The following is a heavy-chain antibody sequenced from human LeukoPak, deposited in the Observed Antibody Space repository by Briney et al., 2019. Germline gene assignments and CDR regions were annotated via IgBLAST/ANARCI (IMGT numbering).Heavy chain of an antibody. CDR3: AKGHSGWSHFWNY. Sequence: GGSLRLSCAASGFTFSSYDMSGVRQAPGKGLEWVSTISGSGGSTYYADSVKGRFTVSRDNSKNTVYLQMNSLRAEDTAVYYCAKGHSGWSHFWNYWGQGTLVTVSS. CDR1: GFTFSSYD. J-gene: IGHJ4*02. D-gene: IGHD6-19*01. V-gene: IGHV3-23*01. CDR2: ISGSGGST.